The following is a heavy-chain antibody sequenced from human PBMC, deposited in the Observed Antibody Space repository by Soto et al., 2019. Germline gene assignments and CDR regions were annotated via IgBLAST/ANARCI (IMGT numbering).Heavy chain of an antibody. CDR1: GYTFTSYG. CDR2: ISAYNGNT. CDR3: AGGGGAIAPRGNPVDY. Sequence: QGQLVQSGAEVKKPGASVKVSCKASGYTFTSYGISWVRQAPGQGLEWMGWISAYNGNTNYAQKLQGRVTMTTGTSPSRASMGLRSLRSDDTAVYYCAGGGGAIAPRGNPVDYWGQGTLVTVSS. D-gene: IGHD1-26*01. V-gene: IGHV1-18*01. J-gene: IGHJ4*02.